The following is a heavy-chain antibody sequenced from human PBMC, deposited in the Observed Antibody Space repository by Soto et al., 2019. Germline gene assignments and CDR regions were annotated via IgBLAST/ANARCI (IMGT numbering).Heavy chain of an antibody. Sequence: QITLKESGPTLVKPTQTLTLTCAFSGFSLTTNGVGVAWIRQPPGKALEWVALIYWNDDKRYIPSLKRRLTITKDTPKNQVGLTMTNMDPVDTATYYCAHTLSSADYVSWYFDLWGRGALFTVSS. V-gene: IGHV2-5*01. CDR3: AHTLSSADYVSWYFDL. J-gene: IGHJ2*01. CDR1: GFSLTTNGVG. CDR2: IYWNDDK. D-gene: IGHD3-16*01.